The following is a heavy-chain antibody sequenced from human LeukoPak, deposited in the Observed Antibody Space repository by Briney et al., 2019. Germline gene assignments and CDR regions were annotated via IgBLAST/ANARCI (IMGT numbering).Heavy chain of an antibody. V-gene: IGHV1-2*02. D-gene: IGHD2-2*01. Sequence: ASVKVSCKASGYTFTGYYVHWVRQAPGQGLEWMGWINPNTGGTNYAQKFQGRVTMTKDTSTNAAYMELSSLRSEDTAVYYCADLVYCSSSSCYEPFNQTWGQGTLVTVSP. CDR1: GYTFTGYY. CDR2: INPNTGGT. CDR3: ADLVYCSSSSCYEPFNQT. J-gene: IGHJ4*02.